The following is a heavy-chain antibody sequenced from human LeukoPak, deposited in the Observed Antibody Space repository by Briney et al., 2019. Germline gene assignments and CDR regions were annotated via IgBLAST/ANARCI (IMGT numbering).Heavy chain of an antibody. CDR2: INLNNGGT. CDR3: ARDSATVTTPYFDY. V-gene: IGHV1-2*04. Sequence: ASVKVPCKASGFTFTRYYMNWVRQAPRQGLEWTGWINLNNGGTNYAQKFQGWVTMTRDTSISTAYMELSRLRYDDTAVYYCARDSATVTTPYFDYWGQGSLVTVSS. D-gene: IGHD4-17*01. J-gene: IGHJ4*02. CDR1: GFTFTRYY.